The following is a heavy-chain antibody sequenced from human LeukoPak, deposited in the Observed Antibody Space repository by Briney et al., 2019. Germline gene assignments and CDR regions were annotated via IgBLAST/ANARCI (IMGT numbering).Heavy chain of an antibody. Sequence: VASVKVSCKASGYTFTSYGISWVRQAPGQGLEWMGWISAYNGNTNYAQKLQGRVTITTDTSTSTAYMELRSLRSDDTAVYYCARAAVILTANWFDPWGQGTLVTVSS. D-gene: IGHD3-9*01. V-gene: IGHV1-18*04. CDR3: ARAAVILTANWFDP. CDR1: GYTFTSYG. J-gene: IGHJ5*02. CDR2: ISAYNGNT.